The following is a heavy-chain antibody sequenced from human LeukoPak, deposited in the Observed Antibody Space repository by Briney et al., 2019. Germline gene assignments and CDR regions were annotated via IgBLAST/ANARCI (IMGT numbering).Heavy chain of an antibody. CDR1: GGSISNYY. V-gene: IGHV4-59*01. Sequence: PSETLSLTCTVSGGSISNYYWSWIRQPPGKRLEWIGYIFSSGSTKYNPSLKSQVTISLDTSKNQFSLKLRSVTAADTAVYYCARGPAFDYWGQGTLVTVSS. CDR2: IFSSGST. J-gene: IGHJ4*02. CDR3: ARGPAFDY.